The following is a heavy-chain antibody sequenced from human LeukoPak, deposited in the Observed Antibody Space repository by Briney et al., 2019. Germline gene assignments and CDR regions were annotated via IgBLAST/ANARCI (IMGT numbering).Heavy chain of an antibody. CDR1: GYTFTSYG. CDR2: ISAYNGDT. Sequence: ASVKVSCKASGYTFTSYGVSWVRQAPGQGLEWMGWISAYNGDTSYAQKFQGRVTMTTDTSTSTAYMDLRSLRSDDTAMYYCARSGGGSRRFDPWGQGTLVTVSS. V-gene: IGHV1-18*01. CDR3: ARSGGGSRRFDP. D-gene: IGHD3-16*01. J-gene: IGHJ5*02.